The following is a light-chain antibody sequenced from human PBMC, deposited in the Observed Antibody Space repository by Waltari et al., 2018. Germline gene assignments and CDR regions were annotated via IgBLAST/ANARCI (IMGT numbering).Light chain of an antibody. J-gene: IGLJ2*01. V-gene: IGLV2-8*01. CDR1: NSDVGAYNY. CDR3: QAWESSTADVV. Sequence: QSVLTQPPSATGSPGQSVTISCTGTNSDVGAYNYVSWYQQHPGKVPKLLIYEVTKRPSGVPERFSGSNSGNTATLTISGTHGLDEADYYCQAWESSTADVVFGGGTKLTVL. CDR2: EVT.